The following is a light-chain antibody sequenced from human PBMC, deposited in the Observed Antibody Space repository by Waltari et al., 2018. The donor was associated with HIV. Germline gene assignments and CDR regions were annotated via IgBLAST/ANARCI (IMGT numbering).Light chain of an antibody. CDR2: DAS. CDR1: QRISNY. J-gene: IGKJ4*01. Sequence: DIQMTQSPSSLSASVGDRVTITCRASQRISNYLNWYQQKPGKAPKLLIYDASNLQTGVTSRFSGSGSGTDFTFTISSLQPEDIGAYVCQQYDNLPLTFGGGTKVEIK. V-gene: IGKV1-33*01. CDR3: QQYDNLPLT.